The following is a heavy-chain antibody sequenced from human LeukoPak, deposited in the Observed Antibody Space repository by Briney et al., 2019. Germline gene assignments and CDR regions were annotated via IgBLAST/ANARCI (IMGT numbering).Heavy chain of an antibody. CDR2: INPNSGGT. CDR3: ARDRNYYDSSGYPDY. D-gene: IGHD3-22*01. Sequence: ASVKVSCKASGYTFTGYYMHWVRQAPGQGLEWMGWINPNSGGTNYAQKFQGRVTMTRDTSISTAYMELSRLRSDDTVVYYCARDRNYYDSSGYPDYWGQGTLVTVSS. J-gene: IGHJ4*02. V-gene: IGHV1-2*02. CDR1: GYTFTGYY.